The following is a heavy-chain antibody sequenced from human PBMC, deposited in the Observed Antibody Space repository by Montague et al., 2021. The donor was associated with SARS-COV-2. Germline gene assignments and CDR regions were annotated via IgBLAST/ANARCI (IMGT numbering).Heavy chain of an antibody. J-gene: IGHJ6*02. CDR1: GGSISSSSYY. CDR3: AREAYYYDSSGNYGGGYYYDYDMDD. D-gene: IGHD3-22*01. Sequence: SETLSLTCTVSGGSISSSSYYWGWIRQPPGKGLEWIGSIYYSGSTYYNPSLKSRVTISVDTSKNQFSLKLSSVTAADTAVYYCAREAYYYDSSGNYGGGYYYDYDMDDWGQGTLVTVS. CDR2: IYYSGST. V-gene: IGHV4-39*02.